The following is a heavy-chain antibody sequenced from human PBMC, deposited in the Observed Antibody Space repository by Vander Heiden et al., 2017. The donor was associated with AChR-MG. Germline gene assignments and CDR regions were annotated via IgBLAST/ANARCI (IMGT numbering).Heavy chain of an antibody. V-gene: IGHV3-9*01. Sequence: EVQLVESGGGLVQPGRSLRLSCAASGFTFDDYAMHWVRQAPGKGLEWVSGISWNSGSIGYADSVKGRFTISRDNAKNSLYLQMNSLRAEDTALYYCAKGGRGFWSGYLLPDYFDYWGQGTLVTVSS. J-gene: IGHJ4*02. CDR2: ISWNSGSI. CDR1: GFTFDDYA. CDR3: AKGGRGFWSGYLLPDYFDY. D-gene: IGHD3-3*01.